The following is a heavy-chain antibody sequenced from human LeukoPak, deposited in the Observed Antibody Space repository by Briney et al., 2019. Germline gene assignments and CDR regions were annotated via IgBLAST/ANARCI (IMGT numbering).Heavy chain of an antibody. J-gene: IGHJ4*02. V-gene: IGHV3-53*01. Sequence: GGSLRLSCAASGFTVSSNYMSWVRQAPGKGLEGFSVIYSGGSTYYADSVKGRFTISRDNSKNTLYLQMNSLRAEDTAVYYCARETVAYDSSGYYPLHYWGQGTLVTVSS. D-gene: IGHD3-22*01. CDR2: IYSGGST. CDR3: ARETVAYDSSGYYPLHY. CDR1: GFTVSSNY.